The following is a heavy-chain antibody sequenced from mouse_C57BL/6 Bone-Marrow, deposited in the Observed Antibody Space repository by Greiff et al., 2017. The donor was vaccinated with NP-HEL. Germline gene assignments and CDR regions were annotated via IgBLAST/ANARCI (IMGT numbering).Heavy chain of an antibody. CDR1: GFTFSDYY. D-gene: IGHD2-3*01. CDR2: INYDGSST. J-gene: IGHJ3*01. Sequence: EVKLMDSEGGLVQPGSSMKLSCTASGFTFSDYYMAWVRQVPEKGLEWVANINYDGSSTYYLDSLKSRFIISRDNAKNILYLQMSSLKSEDTATYYCAREDDGYHWFAYWGQGTLVTVSA. V-gene: IGHV5-16*01. CDR3: AREDDGYHWFAY.